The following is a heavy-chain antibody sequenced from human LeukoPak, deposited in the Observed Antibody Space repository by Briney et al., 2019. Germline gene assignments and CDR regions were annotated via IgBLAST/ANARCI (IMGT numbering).Heavy chain of an antibody. V-gene: IGHV4-39*01. CDR1: GGLITTTTCY. Sequence: SETLSLTCTVSGGLITTTTCYWGWIRQSPGKGVEWIASIYYRGDTYYNASLESRISISIDTSKHQFSLKLNSMNAADTAVYFCARQPVVNRGAVASNFDSWGQGTLVTVSA. J-gene: IGHJ4*02. CDR2: IYYRGDT. CDR3: ARQPVVNRGAVASNFDS. D-gene: IGHD6-19*01.